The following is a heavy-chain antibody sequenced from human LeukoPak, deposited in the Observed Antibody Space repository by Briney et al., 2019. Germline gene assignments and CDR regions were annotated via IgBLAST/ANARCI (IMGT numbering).Heavy chain of an antibody. CDR1: GGSFSGYY. Sequence: SETLSLTCAVYGGSFSGYYWSWIRQPPGKGLEWIGEINHSGSTNYNPSLKSRATISVDTTKTQFSLKLSSVTGAATTVYYCAGRTDGWYRHPYYMDVWGKGTTVTISS. CDR3: AGRTDGWYRHPYYMDV. J-gene: IGHJ6*03. CDR2: INHSGST. V-gene: IGHV4-34*01. D-gene: IGHD6-19*01.